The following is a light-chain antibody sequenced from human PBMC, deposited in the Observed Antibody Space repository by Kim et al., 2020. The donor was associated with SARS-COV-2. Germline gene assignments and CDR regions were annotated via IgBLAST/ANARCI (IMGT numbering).Light chain of an antibody. J-gene: IGLJ3*02. CDR3: CSYAGSSTWV. CDR1: SSDVGDYNY. V-gene: IGLV2-11*01. Sequence: QSALTQPRSVSGSPGQSVTISCTGTSSDVGDYNYVSWYQQHPGKAPKLMICDVSKRPSGVPDRFSGSKSGNTASLTISGLQAEDEADYYCCSYAGSSTWVFGGGTQLTVL. CDR2: DVS.